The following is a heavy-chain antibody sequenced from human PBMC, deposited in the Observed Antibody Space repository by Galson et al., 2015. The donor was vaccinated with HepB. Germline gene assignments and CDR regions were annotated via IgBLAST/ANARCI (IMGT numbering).Heavy chain of an antibody. CDR1: GFTFSSFG. V-gene: IGHV3-48*01. J-gene: IGHJ4*02. CDR2: ISSSSSSI. Sequence: SLRLSCAASGFTFSSFGMNWVRQAPGKGLEWVSYISSSSSSIYYADSVKGRFTISRDNSQSTLFLQMNSLRAEDTAVYYCVKDQGHCSGGSCYRPDYWGQGTLATVSS. CDR3: VKDQGHCSGGSCYRPDY. D-gene: IGHD2-15*01.